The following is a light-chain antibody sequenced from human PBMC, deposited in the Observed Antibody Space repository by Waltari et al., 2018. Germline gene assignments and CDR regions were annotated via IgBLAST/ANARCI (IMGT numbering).Light chain of an antibody. CDR1: SSDGGSYNL. J-gene: IGLJ2*01. Sequence: QSALTQPASVSGSPGQSITVSCTGTSSDGGSYNLVSWYQQHPGKAPKLMIYEGSKRPSGVSNRFSGSKSGNTASLTISGLQAEDEADYYCCSYAGSSTLLFGGGTKVTVL. CDR2: EGS. CDR3: CSYAGSSTLL. V-gene: IGLV2-23*01.